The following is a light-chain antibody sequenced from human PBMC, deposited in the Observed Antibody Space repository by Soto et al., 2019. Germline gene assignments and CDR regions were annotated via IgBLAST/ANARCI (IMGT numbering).Light chain of an antibody. CDR2: WAS. J-gene: IGKJ4*01. Sequence: DVVMTQSPESLAVSLGERATISCKSSHNILYTSNNRNYVAWYQQKPGQPPKLRILWASTRQSGVPDRFSGSGYGTDFTLTISSLQAEDVAVYYCQQFYFRPLTFGGGTKVELK. CDR1: HNILYTSNNRNY. V-gene: IGKV4-1*01. CDR3: QQFYFRPLT.